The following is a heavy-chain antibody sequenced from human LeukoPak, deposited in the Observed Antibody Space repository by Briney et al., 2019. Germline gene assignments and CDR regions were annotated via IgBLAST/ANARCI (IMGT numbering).Heavy chain of an antibody. CDR2: ISGSGGST. CDR1: GFTFSSYA. V-gene: IGHV3-23*01. Sequence: GGSLRLSCAASGFTFSSYAMSWVRQAPGKGLEWVSAISGSGGSTYYADSVKGRFTISRDNSKNTLYLQMNSLRAEDTAVYYCAKLGYYDSSGYPPWDYWGQGTLVTVSS. J-gene: IGHJ4*02. D-gene: IGHD3-22*01. CDR3: AKLGYYDSSGYPPWDY.